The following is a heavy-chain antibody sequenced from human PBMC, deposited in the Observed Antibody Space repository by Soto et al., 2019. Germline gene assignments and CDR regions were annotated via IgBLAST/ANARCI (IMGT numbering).Heavy chain of an antibody. J-gene: IGHJ5*02. CDR2: IYYSGST. V-gene: IGHV4-59*01. D-gene: IGHD3-3*01. CDR3: AREVGRYYDFWSGYYGTNNWFDP. CDR1: GGSFSSYY. Sequence: PSETLSLTCAVYGGSFSSYYWSLIRQPPGKGLEWIGYIYYSGSTNYNPSLKSRVTISVDTSKNQFSLKLSSVTAADTAVYYCAREVGRYYDFWSGYYGTNNWFDPWGQGTLVTVSS.